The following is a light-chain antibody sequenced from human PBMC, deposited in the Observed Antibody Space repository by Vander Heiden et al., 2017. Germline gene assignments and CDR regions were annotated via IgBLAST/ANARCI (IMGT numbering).Light chain of an antibody. J-gene: IGKJ5*01. CDR3: QQYDRYPLT. Sequence: DIQMTQSPSSLSASVGDRVTITCRASQDISQYLAWFQQKPGKAPKSLIYGATSLQSGVPSKCNGSGSGTEFTLTISSLQPEDFATYYCQQYDRYPLTFGQGTRLEIK. CDR2: GAT. CDR1: QDISQY. V-gene: IGKV1-16*02.